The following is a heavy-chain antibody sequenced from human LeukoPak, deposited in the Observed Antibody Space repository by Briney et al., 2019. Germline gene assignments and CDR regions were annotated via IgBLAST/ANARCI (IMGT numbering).Heavy chain of an antibody. D-gene: IGHD3-22*01. J-gene: IGHJ4*02. CDR1: GGTFSTHP. V-gene: IGHV1-69*06. Sequence: SVKVSCKASGGTFSTHPISWVRQAPGQGLEWMGGILPFLGQANFAQTFQDRLTITADKSTTTVYMELSSLRAADTAVYYCARVGYDSSGYYFDNWGQGTLVTLSS. CDR2: ILPFLGQA. CDR3: ARVGYDSSGYYFDN.